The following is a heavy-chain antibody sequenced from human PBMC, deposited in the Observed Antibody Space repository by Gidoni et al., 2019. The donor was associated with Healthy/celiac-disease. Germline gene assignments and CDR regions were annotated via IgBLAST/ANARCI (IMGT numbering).Heavy chain of an antibody. CDR3: ARDPSGVYYDSSGYSFRDAFDI. CDR2: ISYDGSNK. J-gene: IGHJ3*02. Sequence: QVQLVESGGGVVQPGRSLRLSCAASGFTFRSYALPWVRQAPGKGLEWVAVISYDGSNKYYADSVKGRFTISRDNSKNTLYLQMNSLRAEDTDVYYCARDPSGVYYDSSGYSFRDAFDIWGQGTMVTVSS. D-gene: IGHD3-22*01. V-gene: IGHV3-30*01. CDR1: GFTFRSYA.